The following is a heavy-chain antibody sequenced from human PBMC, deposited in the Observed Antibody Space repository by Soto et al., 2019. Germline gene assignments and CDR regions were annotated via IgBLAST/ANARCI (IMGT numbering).Heavy chain of an antibody. CDR2: IYYSGST. Sequence: SETLSLTCTVSGGSISSYYWSWIRQPPGKGLEWIGYIYYSGSTNYNPSLKSRVTISVDTSKNQFSLKLSSVTAADTAVYYCARGSTYYDFLSGNTETQYYFDYWGQGTLVNVSS. V-gene: IGHV4-59*01. J-gene: IGHJ4*02. D-gene: IGHD3-3*01. CDR1: GGSISSYY. CDR3: ARGSTYYDFLSGNTETQYYFDY.